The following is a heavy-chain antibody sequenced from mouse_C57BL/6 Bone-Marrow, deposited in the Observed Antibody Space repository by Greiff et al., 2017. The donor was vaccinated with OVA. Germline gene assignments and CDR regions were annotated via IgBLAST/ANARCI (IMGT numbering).Heavy chain of an antibody. D-gene: IGHD1-1*01. Sequence: QVQLQQSGPELVKPGASVKLSCKASGYTFTSYWMHWVKQRPGQGLEWIGNINPSNGGTNYNEKFKSKATLTVDKSSSTAYMQLSSLTSDDSAVYYCASYYYGSPWYFDVWGTGTTVTGSS. CDR2: INPSNGGT. V-gene: IGHV1-53*01. CDR3: ASYYYGSPWYFDV. CDR1: GYTFTSYW. J-gene: IGHJ1*03.